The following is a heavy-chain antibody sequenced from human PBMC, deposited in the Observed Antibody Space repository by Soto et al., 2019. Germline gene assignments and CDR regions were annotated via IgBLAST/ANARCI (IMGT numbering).Heavy chain of an antibody. J-gene: IGHJ3*01. CDR3: ARNADYYDSSAYLDAFDL. Sequence: PSETLSLTCAVYGGSFSGYYWSWIRQPPGKGLEWIGEINHSGSTNYNPSLKSRVTISVDTSKNQFSLKLSSVTAADTAVYYCARNADYYDSSAYLDAFDLWGQGTMVPVSS. CDR2: INHSGST. D-gene: IGHD3-22*01. CDR1: GGSFSGYY. V-gene: IGHV4-34*01.